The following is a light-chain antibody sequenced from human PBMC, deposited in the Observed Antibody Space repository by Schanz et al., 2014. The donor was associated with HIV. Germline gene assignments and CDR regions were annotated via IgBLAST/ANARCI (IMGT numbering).Light chain of an antibody. CDR3: SSHAGRSSSVV. V-gene: IGLV2-14*03. CDR2: DVN. J-gene: IGLJ2*01. CDR1: SSDVGGYNY. Sequence: QSVLTQPASVSGSPGQSIAISCTGTSSDVGGYNYVSWYQQHPNKAPKLIIYDVNNRPSGVSNRFSGSKSGNTASLTISGLQAEAEADYYCSSHAGRSSSVVFGGGPKLTFL.